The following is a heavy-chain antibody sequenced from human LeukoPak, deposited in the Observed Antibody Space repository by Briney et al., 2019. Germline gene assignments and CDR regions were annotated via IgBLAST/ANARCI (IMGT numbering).Heavy chain of an antibody. Sequence: ASVKVSCKASGYTFTGYYMHWVRQAPGQGLEWMGWINPNSGGTNYAQKFQGRVTMTRDTSISTAYMELSRLRSDDTAVYYCAREWLRSSNAFDIWGQGTMVTVSS. CDR1: GYTFTGYY. CDR2: INPNSGGT. V-gene: IGHV1-2*02. D-gene: IGHD5-12*01. J-gene: IGHJ3*02. CDR3: AREWLRSSNAFDI.